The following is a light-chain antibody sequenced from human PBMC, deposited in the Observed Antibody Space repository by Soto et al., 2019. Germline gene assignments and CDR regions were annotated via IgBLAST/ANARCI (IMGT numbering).Light chain of an antibody. V-gene: IGKV1-5*01. Sequence: DIQLTQSPSTLSASIGDRVTITCRASQSINRWLAWYQQKPGKAPKLLIYDASSLESGVPSRFSGSGSGTEFPLTSTSLQPDDFATYYCQHPRWTFGQGTKVEIK. J-gene: IGKJ1*01. CDR2: DAS. CDR3: QHPRWT. CDR1: QSINRW.